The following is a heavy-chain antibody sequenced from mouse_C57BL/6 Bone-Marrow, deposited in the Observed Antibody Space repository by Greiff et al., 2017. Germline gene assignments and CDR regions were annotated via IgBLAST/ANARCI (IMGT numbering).Heavy chain of an antibody. J-gene: IGHJ2*01. D-gene: IGHD4-1*01. Sequence: EVKLVESGGDLVKPGGSLKLSCAASGFTFSSYGMSWVRQTPDKRLEWVATISSGGSYTYYPDSVKGRFTLSRDKAKNTLYLQMSRLKSEDTAMYYCARHDTGDYFDYWGQGTTLTVSS. CDR1: GFTFSSYG. V-gene: IGHV5-6*01. CDR3: ARHDTGDYFDY. CDR2: ISSGGSYT.